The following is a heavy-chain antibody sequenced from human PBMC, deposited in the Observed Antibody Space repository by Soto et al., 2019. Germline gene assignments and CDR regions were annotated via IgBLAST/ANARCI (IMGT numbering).Heavy chain of an antibody. Sequence: SVKVSCKASGGTFSSYAISWVRQAPGQGLEWMGGIIPIFGTANYAQKFQGRVTITADESSSTAYMELSSLRSEDMALYYCARENSSSFVVMNYWGQGTLVIVS. CDR3: ARENSSSFVVMNY. CDR2: IIPIFGTA. CDR1: GGTFSSYA. J-gene: IGHJ4*02. V-gene: IGHV1-69*13. D-gene: IGHD6-6*01.